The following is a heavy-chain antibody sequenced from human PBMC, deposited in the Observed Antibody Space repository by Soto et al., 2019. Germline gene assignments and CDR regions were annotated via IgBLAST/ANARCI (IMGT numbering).Heavy chain of an antibody. V-gene: IGHV4-34*01. CDR2: INHSGST. D-gene: IGHD6-6*01. J-gene: IGHJ4*02. Sequence: LSLTCAVYGGSFSGYYWSWIRQPPGKGLEWIGEINHSGSTNYNPSLKSRVTISVGTSKNQFSLKLSSVTAADTAVYYCARAKIAARFFDYWGQGTLVTVSS. CDR3: ARAKIAARFFDY. CDR1: GGSFSGYY.